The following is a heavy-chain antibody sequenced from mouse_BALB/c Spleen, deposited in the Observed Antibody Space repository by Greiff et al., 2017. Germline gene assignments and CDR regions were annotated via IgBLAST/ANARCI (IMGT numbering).Heavy chain of an antibody. J-gene: IGHJ3*01. D-gene: IGHD1-1*01. CDR1: GFSLTSYG. V-gene: IGHV2-9*02. CDR2: IWAGGST. CDR3: AREGDHYCGSSPLAY. Sequence: QVQLQQSGPGLVAPSQSLSITCTVSGFSLTSYGVHWVRQPPGRGLEWLGVIWAGGSTNYNSALMSRLSISKDNSKSQVFLKMNSLQTDDTAMYYCAREGDHYCGSSPLAYWGQGTLVTVSA.